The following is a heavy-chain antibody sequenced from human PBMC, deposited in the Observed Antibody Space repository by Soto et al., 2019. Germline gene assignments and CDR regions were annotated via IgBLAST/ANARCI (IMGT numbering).Heavy chain of an antibody. Sequence: QVQLAQSGAEVKKPGSSVKLSCKTSGGTFRNYAINWVRQAPGQGLEWMGGSIPVFGTANYAQTFQGRFTITADESTSTAYMELSSLRSEDTAVYYCAIPLPKQQLVRGAFDHWGQGTLVTVAS. D-gene: IGHD6-13*01. CDR3: AIPLPKQQLVRGAFDH. CDR1: GGTFRNYA. CDR2: SIPVFGTA. J-gene: IGHJ4*02. V-gene: IGHV1-69*01.